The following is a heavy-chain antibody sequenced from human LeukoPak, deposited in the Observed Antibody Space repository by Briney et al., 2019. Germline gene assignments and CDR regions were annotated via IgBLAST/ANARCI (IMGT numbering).Heavy chain of an antibody. Sequence: PSETLSLTCTVSGGSISSSSYYWGWLRQPPGKGLEWIGSIYYSGSTYYNPSLKSRVTISVDTSKNQFSLKLSSVTAADTAVYYCARPTYSWYAFDYWGQGTLVTVSS. CDR3: ARPTYSWYAFDY. D-gene: IGHD6-13*01. V-gene: IGHV4-39*01. CDR2: IYYSGST. CDR1: GGSISSSSYY. J-gene: IGHJ4*02.